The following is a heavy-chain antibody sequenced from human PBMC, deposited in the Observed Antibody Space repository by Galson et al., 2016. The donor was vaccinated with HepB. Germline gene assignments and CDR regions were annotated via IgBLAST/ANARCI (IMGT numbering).Heavy chain of an antibody. Sequence: SLRLPCAVSGFRVSAHHAGWSRQAPWKGLECVSVPYGGGGTYHTDSVKGRFSVSRDNSKNIVYLQMNSLRADDTAVYYCVGYGGNSVWGQGTLVTVSS. V-gene: IGHV3-53*01. CDR2: PYGGGGT. D-gene: IGHD4-23*01. CDR3: VGYGGNSV. CDR1: GFRVSAHH. J-gene: IGHJ4*02.